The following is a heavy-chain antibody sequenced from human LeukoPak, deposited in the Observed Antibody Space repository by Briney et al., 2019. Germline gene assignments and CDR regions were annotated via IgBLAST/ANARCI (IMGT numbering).Heavy chain of an antibody. CDR2: IYYSGSA. J-gene: IGHJ5*02. Sequence: SETLSLTCTVSGGSISSSSFYWGWIRQPPGTGLECIGVIYYSGSAYYNPSLKSRVTISVDTSKNQFYLKLSSVTAADTAVYYCARSAVASLPFDPWGQGTLVTVSS. V-gene: IGHV4-39*01. CDR3: ARSAVASLPFDP. CDR1: GGSISSSSFY. D-gene: IGHD6-19*01.